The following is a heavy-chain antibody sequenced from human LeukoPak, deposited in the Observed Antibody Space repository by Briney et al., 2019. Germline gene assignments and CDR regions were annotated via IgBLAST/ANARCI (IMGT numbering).Heavy chain of an antibody. CDR3: AAFDAGDCGGDCPYFSFP. J-gene: IGHJ5*02. Sequence: SVKVSCKASGFTFASSAVQWVRQARGQRLEWIGWIVVGSVNTNYAQKFQERVTITRDMSTGTAYMELSSLRSEDTAVYYCAAFDAGDCGGDCPYFSFPWGQGTLVTVSS. CDR2: IVVGSVNT. V-gene: IGHV1-58*01. CDR1: GFTFASSA. D-gene: IGHD2-21*02.